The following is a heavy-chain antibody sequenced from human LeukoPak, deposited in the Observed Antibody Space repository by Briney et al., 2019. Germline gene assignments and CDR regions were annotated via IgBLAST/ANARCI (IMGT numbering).Heavy chain of an antibody. J-gene: IGHJ6*02. CDR1: GGTLSTHG. Sequence: SVKVSCKASGGTLSTHGISWVRQAPGQGLVWMGTIIPIVNKANYAQRFQGRVTITADKSTNTLYMELRSLKPEDTAVYYCARLSCGDYYDSSGSCAGEGSMDVWGQGTTVTVSS. CDR3: ARLSCGDYYDSSGSCAGEGSMDV. D-gene: IGHD3-22*01. CDR2: IIPIVNKA. V-gene: IGHV1-69*04.